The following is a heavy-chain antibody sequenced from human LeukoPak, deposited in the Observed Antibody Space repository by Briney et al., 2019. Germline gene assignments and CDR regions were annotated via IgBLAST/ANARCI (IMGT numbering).Heavy chain of an antibody. CDR1: GGSISSGDYY. V-gene: IGHV4-30-4*01. D-gene: IGHD5-18*01. CDR2: IYYSGST. Sequence: SETLSLTCTVSGGSISSGDYYWSRIRQPPGKGLEWIGYIYYSGSTYYNPSLKSRVTISVDTSKNQFSLKLNSVTAADTAVYYCASSPIQLFPYYFDYWGQGTLVTVSS. CDR3: ASSPIQLFPYYFDY. J-gene: IGHJ4*02.